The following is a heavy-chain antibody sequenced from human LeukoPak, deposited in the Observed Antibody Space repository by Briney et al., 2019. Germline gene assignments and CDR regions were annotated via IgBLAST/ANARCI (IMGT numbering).Heavy chain of an antibody. CDR1: GGSISDSC. J-gene: IGHJ6*02. V-gene: IGHV4-59*08. D-gene: IGHD6-19*01. CDR3: ARHSSGWSKYYYYYGMDV. CDR2: IYNTGRT. Sequence: SETLSLTCTVSGGSISDSCCTWFRQPPGKGLEWIGYIYNTGRTDYNPSLKSRVTISVDTSKNQFSLKLSSVTAADTAVYYCARHSSGWSKYYYYYGMDVWGQGTTVTVSS.